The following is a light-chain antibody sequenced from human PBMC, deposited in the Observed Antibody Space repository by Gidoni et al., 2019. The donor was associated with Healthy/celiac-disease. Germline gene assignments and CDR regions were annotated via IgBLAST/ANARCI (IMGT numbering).Light chain of an antibody. CDR2: WAS. CDR3: QQYYSTPYT. CDR1: QSVLYSSNNKNY. V-gene: IGKV4-1*01. Sequence: DIVMTQSPDSLAVSLGERAPINCKSNQSVLYSSNNKNYLAWYQQKPGQPPKLLIYWASTRESGVPDRFSGSGSGTDFTLTISSLQAEDVAVYYCQQYYSTPYTFGQGTKLEIK. J-gene: IGKJ2*01.